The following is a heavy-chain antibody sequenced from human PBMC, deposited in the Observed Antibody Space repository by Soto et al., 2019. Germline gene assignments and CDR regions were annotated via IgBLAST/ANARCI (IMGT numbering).Heavy chain of an antibody. V-gene: IGHV3-7*01. D-gene: IGHD6-19*01. J-gene: IGHJ4*02. CDR1: GFTFRNYW. CDR2: IKQDGSEK. Sequence: EVQLVESGGGLVQPGGSLRLSCAASGFTFRNYWMSWVRQAPGKGLEWVANIKQDGSEKYYVDSVKGRFTISRDNTKNSLYLQMNSLRAEDTAVYYCARVRMADWGQGTLVTVAS. CDR3: ARVRMAD.